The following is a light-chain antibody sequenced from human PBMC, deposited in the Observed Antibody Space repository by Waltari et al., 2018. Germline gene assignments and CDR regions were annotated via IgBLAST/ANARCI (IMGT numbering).Light chain of an antibody. Sequence: EIVMTQSPASLSLSPGDRATLSCRASQNIGSKLAWYQQKPGQAPRLLIYGASTRATDIPDRFSGTGSGTEFTLTISSLRSEDSALYYCQKYSNWPRFGQGTRVEVK. CDR2: GAS. V-gene: IGKV3-15*01. J-gene: IGKJ1*01. CDR3: QKYSNWPR. CDR1: QNIGSK.